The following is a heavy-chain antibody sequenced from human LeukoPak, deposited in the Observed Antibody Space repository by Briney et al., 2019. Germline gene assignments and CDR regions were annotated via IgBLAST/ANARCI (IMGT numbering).Heavy chain of an antibody. V-gene: IGHV1-8*01. CDR2: MNPNSGNT. D-gene: IGHD2-15*01. Sequence: ASVKVSCKASGYTFTSYDINWVRQATGQGLEWMGWMNPNSGNTGYAQKFQGRGTMTRNTSISTAYMELSSLRSEDTAAYYCARYCSGGSCYRDDAFDIWGQGTMVTVSS. CDR3: ARYCSGGSCYRDDAFDI. CDR1: GYTFTSYD. J-gene: IGHJ3*02.